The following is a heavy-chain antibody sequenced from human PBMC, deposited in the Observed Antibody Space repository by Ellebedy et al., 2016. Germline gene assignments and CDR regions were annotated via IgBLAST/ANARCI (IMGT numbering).Heavy chain of an antibody. CDR3: AREYCSTTTCSLDY. CDR2: IKQDGTEK. CDR1: RFTFSTYW. V-gene: IGHV3-7*01. Sequence: GESLKISXAASRFTFSTYWMTWVRQAPGKGLEWVANIKQDGTEKYYVDSVKGRFTISRDNAKNSLYLQMNSLRAEDTAVYYCAREYCSTTTCSLDYWGQGTLVTVSS. D-gene: IGHD2-2*01. J-gene: IGHJ4*02.